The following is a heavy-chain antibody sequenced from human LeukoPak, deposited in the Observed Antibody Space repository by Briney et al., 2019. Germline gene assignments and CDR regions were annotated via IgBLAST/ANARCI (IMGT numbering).Heavy chain of an antibody. CDR1: GGSISSSSYH. CDR2: IYYIGNT. V-gene: IGHV4-39*01. Sequence: SETLSLTCNVSGGSISSSSYHWGWIRQSPGKGLEWIGSIYYIGNTYYNPSLKSRVTISVDMSKNQFSLKLSSVTAADTAVYYCARRLYYYDSSDYYTDYWGQGTLVTVSS. CDR3: ARRLYYYDSSDYYTDY. J-gene: IGHJ4*02. D-gene: IGHD3-22*01.